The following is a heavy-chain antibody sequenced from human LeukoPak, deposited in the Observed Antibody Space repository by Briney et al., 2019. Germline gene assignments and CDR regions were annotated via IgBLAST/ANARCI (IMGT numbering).Heavy chain of an antibody. V-gene: IGHV4-34*01. CDR3: ARGITSDY. Sequence: SVTLSLTCAVHGGSFSGYYWSWIRQPPGKGLEWIGEINHSGSTNYNPSLKSRVTISVDTSKNQFPLKLSSVTAADTAVYYCARGITSDYWGQGTLVTVSS. CDR2: INHSGST. CDR1: GGSFSGYY. J-gene: IGHJ4*02. D-gene: IGHD3-10*01.